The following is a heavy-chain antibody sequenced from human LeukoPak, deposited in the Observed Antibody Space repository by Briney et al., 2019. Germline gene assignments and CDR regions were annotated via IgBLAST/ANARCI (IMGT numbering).Heavy chain of an antibody. Sequence: GGSLRLSCAASGFTFRSYWMHWVRQAPGKGLVWVSRINSDGSSTSYADSVKGRFTISRDNAKNTLYLQMNSLRAEDTAVYYCARGLGDWDYFDYWGQGTLVTVSS. CDR3: ARGLGDWDYFDY. J-gene: IGHJ4*02. CDR1: GFTFRSYW. CDR2: INSDGSST. D-gene: IGHD2-21*02. V-gene: IGHV3-74*01.